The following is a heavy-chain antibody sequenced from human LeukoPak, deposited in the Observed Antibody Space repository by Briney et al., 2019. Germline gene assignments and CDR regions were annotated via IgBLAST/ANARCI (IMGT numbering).Heavy chain of an antibody. CDR3: ARVTRLSTGATVVTPEYYFDY. Sequence: SETLSLTCTVSGGSISSSSYYWGWIRQPTGKGLEWIGEIYHSGSTNYNPSLKSRVTISVDKSKNQFSLKLSSVTAADTAVYYCARVTRLSTGATVVTPEYYFDYWGQGTLVTVSS. CDR2: IYHSGST. V-gene: IGHV4-39*07. D-gene: IGHD4-23*01. CDR1: GGSISSSSYY. J-gene: IGHJ4*02.